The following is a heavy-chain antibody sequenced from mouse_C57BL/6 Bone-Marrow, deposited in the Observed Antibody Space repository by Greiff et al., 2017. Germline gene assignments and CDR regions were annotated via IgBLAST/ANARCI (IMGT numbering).Heavy chain of an antibody. CDR3: ARGYYGSSYGGYFDV. J-gene: IGHJ1*03. CDR2: NYPGSGST. V-gene: IGHV1-55*01. CDR1: GYTFTSYW. D-gene: IGHD1-1*01. Sequence: QVQLQQPGAELVKPGASVKMSCKASGYTFTSYWITWVKQRPGQGLEWIGANYPGSGSTNYIEKFKSKATLTVDTSSSTAYMQLSSLTSEDSAVYYCARGYYGSSYGGYFDVWGTGTTVTVSS.